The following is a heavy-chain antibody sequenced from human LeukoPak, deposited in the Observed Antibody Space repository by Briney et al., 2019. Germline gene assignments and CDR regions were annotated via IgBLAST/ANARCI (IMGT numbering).Heavy chain of an antibody. CDR1: GFTFSSYC. CDR2: LSYDGSNK. CDR3: AKDHYGSGSYSPVPYYYYGMDV. D-gene: IGHD3-10*01. Sequence: GGSLRLSCAASGFTFSSYCIHWVRQAPGKGLEWVPVLSYDGSNKYYADSVKGRFTISRDNSKNTLYLQMNSLRAEDKAVYYCAKDHYGSGSYSPVPYYYYGMDVWGQGTTVTVSS. V-gene: IGHV3-30*18. J-gene: IGHJ6*02.